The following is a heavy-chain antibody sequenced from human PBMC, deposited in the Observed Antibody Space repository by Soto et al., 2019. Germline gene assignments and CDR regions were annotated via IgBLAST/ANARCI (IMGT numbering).Heavy chain of an antibody. J-gene: IGHJ4*02. D-gene: IGHD5-12*01. CDR3: ARNPNNGYDFDS. CDR1: GASITRGDSY. V-gene: IGHV4-30-4*01. CDR2: IYYSGSA. Sequence: SETLSLTCTVSGASITRGDSYWSWIRQPPGRGLEWIGYIYYSGSAYYNPSLRSRVTISVDTSKSQFSLKLSSVTAADTAIYYCARNPNNGYDFDSWGQGSLVTVSS.